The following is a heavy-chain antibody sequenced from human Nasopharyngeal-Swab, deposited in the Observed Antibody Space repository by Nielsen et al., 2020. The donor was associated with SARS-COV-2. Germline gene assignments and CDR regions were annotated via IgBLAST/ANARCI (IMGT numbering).Heavy chain of an antibody. CDR3: ARVGRQIGYCSGGSCSRWGRYDY. Sequence: WIRQPPGKGLEWIGSIYYSGSTYYNPSLKSRVTISVDTSKNQFSLKLSSVTAADTAVHYCARVGRQIGYCSGGSCSRWGRYDYWGQGTLVTVSS. J-gene: IGHJ4*02. CDR2: IYYSGST. V-gene: IGHV4-39*07. D-gene: IGHD2-15*01.